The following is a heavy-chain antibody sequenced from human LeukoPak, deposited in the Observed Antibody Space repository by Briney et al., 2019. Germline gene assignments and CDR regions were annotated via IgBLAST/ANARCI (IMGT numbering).Heavy chain of an antibody. CDR1: GGSISSGGYY. CDR2: IYYSGST. CDR3: AARDPYYDSSGYSLGY. D-gene: IGHD3-22*01. Sequence: PSETLSLTCTVSGGSISSGGYYWSWIRQHPGKGLEWIGYIYYSGSTYYNPSLKSRVTISVDTSKNQFSLKLSSVTAADTAVYYCAARDPYYDSSGYSLGYWGQGTLVTVSS. J-gene: IGHJ4*02. V-gene: IGHV4-31*03.